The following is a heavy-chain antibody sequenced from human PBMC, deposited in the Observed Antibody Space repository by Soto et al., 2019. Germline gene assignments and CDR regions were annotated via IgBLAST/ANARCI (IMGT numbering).Heavy chain of an antibody. Sequence: PSETLSLTCAVSGGSISSGCYSWSWIRQPPGKGLEWIGYIYHSGSTYYNPSLKSRVTISVDRSKNQFSLKLSSVTAADTAVYYCARIYYDFWSGYYYYYYYGMDVWGQGTTVTSP. D-gene: IGHD3-3*01. CDR1: GGSISSGCYS. CDR2: IYHSGST. CDR3: ARIYYDFWSGYYYYYYYGMDV. J-gene: IGHJ6*02. V-gene: IGHV4-30-2*01.